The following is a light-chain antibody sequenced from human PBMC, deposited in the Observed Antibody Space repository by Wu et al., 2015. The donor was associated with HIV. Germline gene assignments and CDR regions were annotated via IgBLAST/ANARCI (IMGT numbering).Light chain of an antibody. V-gene: IGKV3D-15*01. Sequence: EIIMTQSPASLSVSPGERVTLSCWASQSVGSDLAWYQQKPGQAPRLLMSDASTRATGIPARSSGSGSGTQFTLTISSLQSEDFGVYYCQQYYDWPPYSFGQGTKVEIK. CDR2: DAS. CDR1: QSVGSD. J-gene: IGKJ2*03. CDR3: QQYYDWPPYS.